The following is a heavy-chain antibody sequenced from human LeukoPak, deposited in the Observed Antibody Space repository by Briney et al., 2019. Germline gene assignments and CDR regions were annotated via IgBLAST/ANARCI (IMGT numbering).Heavy chain of an antibody. Sequence: SETLSLTCTVSGGSISSGSYYWSWIRQPAGKGLEWIGRIYTSGSTNYNPSLKSRVTISVDTSKNQFSLKLSSVTAADTAVYYCATDRTVESAFDPWGQGTLVTVSS. CDR2: IYTSGST. CDR1: GGSISSGSYY. D-gene: IGHD4-23*01. J-gene: IGHJ5*02. V-gene: IGHV4-61*02. CDR3: ATDRTVESAFDP.